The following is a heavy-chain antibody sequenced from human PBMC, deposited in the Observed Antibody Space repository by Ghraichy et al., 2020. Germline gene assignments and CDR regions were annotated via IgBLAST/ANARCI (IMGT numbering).Heavy chain of an antibody. Sequence: SETLSLTCTVSGGSISSYYWSWIRQPPGKGLEWIGYIYYSGSTNYNPSLKSRVTISVDTSKNQFSLKLSSVTAADTAVYYCARSTTAAYYYYYYGMDVWGQGTTVTVSS. D-gene: IGHD4-17*01. CDR1: GGSISSYY. J-gene: IGHJ6*02. V-gene: IGHV4-59*01. CDR2: IYYSGST. CDR3: ARSTTAAYYYYYYGMDV.